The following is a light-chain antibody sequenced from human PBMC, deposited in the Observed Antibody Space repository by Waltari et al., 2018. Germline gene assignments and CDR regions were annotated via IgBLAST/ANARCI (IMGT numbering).Light chain of an antibody. J-gene: IGLJ7*01. V-gene: IGLV1-51*02. CDR2: ENT. CDR1: SPNIGTNY. Sequence: QSVLTQPPSVSAAPGQRVTISCSGGSPNIGTNYVSWYRPFQETAPKLLIYENTERPSGIPGRFSGSKSGTSATLDITGLQAGDEADYYCGTWDSSLSGAVFGGGTHLTVL. CDR3: GTWDSSLSGAV.